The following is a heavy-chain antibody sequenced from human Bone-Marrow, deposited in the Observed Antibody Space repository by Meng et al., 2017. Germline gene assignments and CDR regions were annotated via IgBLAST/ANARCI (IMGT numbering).Heavy chain of an antibody. CDR1: GYTFTGYY. V-gene: IGHV1-2*02. J-gene: IGHJ6*02. CDR3: ARDRPSDYYYGMDA. CDR2: INPNSGGT. Sequence: ASVKVSCKASGYTFTGYYMHWVRQAPGQGLEWMGWINPNSGGTNYAQKFQGRVTMTRDTSISTAYMELNSLRAEDTAVYYCARDRPSDYYYGMDAWGQGTTVTVSS.